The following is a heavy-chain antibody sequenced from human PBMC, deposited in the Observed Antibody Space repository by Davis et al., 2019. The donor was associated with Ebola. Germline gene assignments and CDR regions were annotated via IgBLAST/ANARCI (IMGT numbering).Heavy chain of an antibody. CDR2: ISYDGRNS. Sequence: PGGSLRPSCAAPASIFGYCGMHRVRQAPGKGQEWVAVISYDGRNSYYADSVKGRFTISRDNSKNTLFLQMNSLRPVDTAVYYCVRFVYRADDSFDVWGQGTMVTVSS. V-gene: IGHV3-30*03. CDR3: VRFVYRADDSFDV. CDR1: ASIFGYCG. D-gene: IGHD2-8*01. J-gene: IGHJ3*01.